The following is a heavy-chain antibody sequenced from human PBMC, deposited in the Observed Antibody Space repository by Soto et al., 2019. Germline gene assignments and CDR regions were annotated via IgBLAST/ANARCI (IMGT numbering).Heavy chain of an antibody. J-gene: IGHJ6*02. CDR2: ISPYNDDT. D-gene: IGHD3-22*01. CDR1: GYTFNSYG. Sequence: QAQLVQSGAEVKKPGASVKVSCKASGYTFNSYGISWVRQTPGQGLEWLGWISPYNDDTKYAQKLQGRVTMTTDTSTRTAYMDLRSLRSDDTAVYFCARGGYYDSSGSRNYHYYGMDVWGQGTTVTVSS. CDR3: ARGGYYDSSGSRNYHYYGMDV. V-gene: IGHV1-18*01.